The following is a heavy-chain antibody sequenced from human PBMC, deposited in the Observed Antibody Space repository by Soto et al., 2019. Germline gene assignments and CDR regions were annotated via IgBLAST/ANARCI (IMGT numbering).Heavy chain of an antibody. D-gene: IGHD2-8*01. CDR1: GFTFSSYS. Sequence: EVQLVESGGGLVKPGGSLRLSCAASGFTFSSYSMNWVRQAPGKGLEWVSSISSSSSYIYYADSVKGRFTISRDNAKNSLYPQMNSLRAEDTAVYYCARGVTGYFDYWGQGTLVTVSS. CDR3: ARGVTGYFDY. J-gene: IGHJ4*02. CDR2: ISSSSSYI. V-gene: IGHV3-21*01.